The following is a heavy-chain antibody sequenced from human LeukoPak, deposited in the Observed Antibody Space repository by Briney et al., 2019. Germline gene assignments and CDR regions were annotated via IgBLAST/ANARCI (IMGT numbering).Heavy chain of an antibody. V-gene: IGHV4-59*01. CDR3: ARDSSSPSYFDY. Sequence: SETLSLTCTVSGGSISSYYWSWIRQPPGKGLEWIGYIYYSGSTNYNPSLKSRVTISVDTSKNQFSLKLSSVTTADTAVYYCARDSSSPSYFDYWGQGTLVTVSS. CDR2: IYYSGST. CDR1: GGSISSYY. D-gene: IGHD6-6*01. J-gene: IGHJ4*02.